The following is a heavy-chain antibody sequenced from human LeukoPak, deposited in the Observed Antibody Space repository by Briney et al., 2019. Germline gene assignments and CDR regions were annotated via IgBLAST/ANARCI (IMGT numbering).Heavy chain of an antibody. CDR3: ARHPFATPFDH. CDR2: VFYTGDT. J-gene: IGHJ4*02. D-gene: IGHD2-15*01. CDR1: GGSISSFY. V-gene: IGHV4-59*08. Sequence: SETLSLTCTVSGGSISSFYWSWIRQPPGRGLEWIGYVFYTGDTNYNPSLKSRVTMSLDTSKNQLSLRLTSVTAADTAVYYCARHPFATPFDHWGRGTLVTVSS.